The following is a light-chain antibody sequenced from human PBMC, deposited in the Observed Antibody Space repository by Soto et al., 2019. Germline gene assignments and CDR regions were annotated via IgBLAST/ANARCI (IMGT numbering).Light chain of an antibody. CDR3: SSYTSSSTL. J-gene: IGLJ1*01. V-gene: IGLV2-14*01. CDR2: EVS. CDR1: SSDVDSYNY. Sequence: QSALTQPASVSGSPGQSITISCTGTSSDVDSYNYVSWYQQHPGKAPKLMIYEVSDRPSGISSRFSGSKSGNTASLTISGLQTEVEADYYCSSYTSSSTLFGTGTKLTVL.